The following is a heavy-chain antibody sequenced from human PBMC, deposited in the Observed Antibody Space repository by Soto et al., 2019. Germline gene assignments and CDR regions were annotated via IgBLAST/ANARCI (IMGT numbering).Heavy chain of an antibody. CDR1: GGSISSYY. J-gene: IGHJ4*02. Sequence: SETLSLTCTVSGGSISSYYWSWIRQPPGKGLEWIGYIYYSGSTNYNPSLKSRVTISVDTSKNQFSLKLSSGTAANTTVYYCERHSIAAAGSDFDYWGQETLLTVSS. CDR3: ERHSIAAAGSDFDY. CDR2: IYYSGST. D-gene: IGHD6-13*01. V-gene: IGHV4-59*08.